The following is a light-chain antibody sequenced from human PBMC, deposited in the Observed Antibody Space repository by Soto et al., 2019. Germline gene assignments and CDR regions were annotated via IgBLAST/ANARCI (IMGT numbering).Light chain of an antibody. V-gene: IGKV2-28*01. CDR1: QSLVHSNGYNY. CDR3: MLALQAPQT. CDR2: LGS. J-gene: IGKJ1*01. Sequence: DIVRTQSTLSLPVTPGEPASISCRSSQSLVHSNGYNYLDWYLQKPGQSPQLLIYLGSTRSSGVPDRFSGSGSCTYFTRKISRFVAEDGMLDDCMLALQAPQTFGQRTKVDIK.